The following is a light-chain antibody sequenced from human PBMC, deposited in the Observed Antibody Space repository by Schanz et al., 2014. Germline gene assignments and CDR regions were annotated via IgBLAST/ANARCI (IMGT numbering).Light chain of an antibody. CDR1: SSNIGNNY. CDR2: DNN. Sequence: QSVLTQPPSVSAAPGQKVTITCSGGSSNIGNNYVSWYQQIPGTAPKLLIFDNNKRSSGIPDRFSGSKSGTSATLDITGLQIGDEATYYCGSWDNGLSARIIWVFGGGTKLTVL. V-gene: IGLV1-51*01. J-gene: IGLJ3*02. CDR3: GSWDNGLSARIIWV.